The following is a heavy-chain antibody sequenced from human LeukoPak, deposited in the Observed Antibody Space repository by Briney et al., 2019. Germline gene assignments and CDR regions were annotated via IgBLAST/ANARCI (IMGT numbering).Heavy chain of an antibody. CDR3: AKCPPLTYYYDSSGYHYYYYYYMDV. J-gene: IGHJ6*03. CDR2: ISFHGTDT. CDR1: GFTFISYA. V-gene: IGHV3-30*04. D-gene: IGHD3-22*01. Sequence: GGSLRLSCAASGFTFISYAIHWVRQAPGKGLEWVAVISFHGTDTFYADSVKGRFTTSRDNSKNTLYLQMNSLRAEDTAVYYCAKCPPLTYYYDSSGYHYYYYYYMDVWGKGTTVTISS.